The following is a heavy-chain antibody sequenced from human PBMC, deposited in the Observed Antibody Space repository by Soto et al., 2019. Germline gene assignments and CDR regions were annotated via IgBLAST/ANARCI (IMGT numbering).Heavy chain of an antibody. CDR3: ARGDQGELLAFDI. CDR1: GYTFTSYG. Sequence: QVQLVQSGAEVKKPGASVKVSCKASGYTFTSYGISWVRQAPGQGLEWMGWISAYNGNTNYAQKLQGRVTMTTDTGTSTASRKLRSLRSDDTAVYYGARGDQGELLAFDIWGEGRMVTVSS. D-gene: IGHD1-26*01. V-gene: IGHV1-18*01. CDR2: ISAYNGNT. J-gene: IGHJ3*02.